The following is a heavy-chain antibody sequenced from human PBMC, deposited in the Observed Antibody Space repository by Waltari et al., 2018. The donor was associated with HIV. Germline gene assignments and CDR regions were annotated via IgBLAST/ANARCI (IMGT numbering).Heavy chain of an antibody. J-gene: IGHJ6*02. CDR2: ISGSGGGT. D-gene: IGHD4-17*01. CDR1: GFSIATYG. CDR3: TTCDSGEKSYYYYSGMDV. Sequence: EVKLLESGGGLIQPGGSLRLSCATSGFSIATYGMSWVRQVPGKGLDWVASISGSGGGTHYAYSVRGRFTISRDTSKNTVSLHMNSLRAEDTATYYCTTCDSGEKSYYYYSGMDVWGQGTTVIVSS. V-gene: IGHV3-23*01.